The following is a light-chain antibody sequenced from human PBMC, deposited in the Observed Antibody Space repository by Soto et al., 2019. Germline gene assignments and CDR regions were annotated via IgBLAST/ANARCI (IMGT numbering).Light chain of an antibody. Sequence: HSVLTQPASVSGSPGQSITISGTVTSSDLGGAKDVSVYRQRAGKAPKLMIHAVSDRRSGASHRFSGSKSGNTASLTISGLQAEDEADYYCRSYNSSSLYVFGTGPKV. J-gene: IGLJ1*01. CDR3: RSYNSSSLYV. CDR2: AVS. CDR1: SSDLGGAKD. V-gene: IGLV2-14*01.